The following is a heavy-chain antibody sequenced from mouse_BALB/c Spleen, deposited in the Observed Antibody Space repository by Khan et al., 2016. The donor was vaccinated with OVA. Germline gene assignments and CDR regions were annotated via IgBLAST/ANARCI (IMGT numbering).Heavy chain of an antibody. Sequence: VQLKQSGPELVKPGASVKMSCKASGYTFTDYVMHWVKQKPGQGLEWIGYIYPYNDDTESTERFKGKATLTLDKSSSTAYMDLSSLTSADSTVYYCERSTTDYYTMDYWGQGTSVTVSS. CDR3: ERSTTDYYTMDY. J-gene: IGHJ4*01. V-gene: IGHV1S136*01. CDR2: IYPYNDDT. CDR1: GYTFTDYV. D-gene: IGHD1-1*01.